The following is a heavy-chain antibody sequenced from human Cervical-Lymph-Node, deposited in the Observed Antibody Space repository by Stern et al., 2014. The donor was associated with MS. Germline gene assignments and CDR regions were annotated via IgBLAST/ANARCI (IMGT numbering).Heavy chain of an antibody. CDR1: GGSISSGDNY. CDR3: ARVPDYGDAFFDY. D-gene: IGHD4-17*01. V-gene: IGHV4-30-4*01. CDR2: IHYSGGT. Sequence: QVQLQESGPGLVKPSQTLSLTCTVSGGSISSGDNYWSWIRQPPGKGPEWIGYIHYSGGTYFNPSLKRRATISADTSKNQFSLKLNSMTAADTAVYYCARVPDYGDAFFDYWGQGILVTVSS. J-gene: IGHJ4*02.